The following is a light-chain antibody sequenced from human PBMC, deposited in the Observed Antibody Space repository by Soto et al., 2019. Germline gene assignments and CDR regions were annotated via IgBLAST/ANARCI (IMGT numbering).Light chain of an antibody. J-gene: IGLJ2*01. CDR3: SSYAGSNNLI. CDR2: EVN. Sequence: QSALTQPPSASGSPGQSVTISCTGTSSDLGDYDYVSWYQQHPGKAPKLMIYEVNKRPSGVPDRFSGSKSGNTASLTVTGLQAEDEADYYCSSYAGSNNLIFGGGTKRTGL. CDR1: SSDLGDYDY. V-gene: IGLV2-8*01.